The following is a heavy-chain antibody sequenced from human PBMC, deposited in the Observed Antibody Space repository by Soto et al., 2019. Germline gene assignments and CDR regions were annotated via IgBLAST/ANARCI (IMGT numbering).Heavy chain of an antibody. CDR3: AKNYLGSGFYYNGFDY. D-gene: IGHD3-10*01. Sequence: GGSLRLSCAASGFTFSSYSMNWVRQAPGKGLEWVSSISSSSSYIYYADSVKGRFTISRDNAKNSLYLQMNSLRAEDTAVYYCAKNYLGSGFYYNGFDYWGPGTLVTVSS. J-gene: IGHJ4*02. V-gene: IGHV3-21*01. CDR1: GFTFSSYS. CDR2: ISSSSSYI.